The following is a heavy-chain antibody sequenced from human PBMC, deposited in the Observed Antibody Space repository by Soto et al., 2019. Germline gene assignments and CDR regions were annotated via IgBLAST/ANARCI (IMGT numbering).Heavy chain of an antibody. J-gene: IGHJ4*02. D-gene: IGHD3-3*01. V-gene: IGHV3-48*01. CDR1: GFPFSSYR. CDR3: ARGGDFWSGYYGNY. Sequence: EVQLVESGGGLVQPGGSLRLSCEASGFPFSSYRMTWVRQAPGKGLGWVSYISSRSSTIYYAYSVKGRFTISRDNAKNSLYLQMNSLRAEDTAVYYCARGGDFWSGYYGNYWGQGTLVTVSS. CDR2: ISSRSSTI.